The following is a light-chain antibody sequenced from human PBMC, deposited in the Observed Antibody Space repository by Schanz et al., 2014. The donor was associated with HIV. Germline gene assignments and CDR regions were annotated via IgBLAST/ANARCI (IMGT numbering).Light chain of an antibody. CDR1: SSNIGTYDL. CDR3: CSYGGSSVV. Sequence: QSALTQPASVSGSPGQSITISCTGTSSNIGTYDLVSWYQQHPGKAPKVIIYEDYKRPSGVSNRVSGSKSGNTASLTISGLQAEDEGKYYCCSYGGSSVVFGGGTKLTVL. CDR2: EDY. J-gene: IGLJ2*01. V-gene: IGLV2-23*01.